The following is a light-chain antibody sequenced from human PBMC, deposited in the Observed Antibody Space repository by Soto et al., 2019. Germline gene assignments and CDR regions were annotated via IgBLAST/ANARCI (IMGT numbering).Light chain of an antibody. J-gene: IGLJ2*01. Sequence: QSALTQPASVSGSPGQSITISCTGTSSDIGGYNYVSWYQQHPGKAPKLMIYDVSDRPSGVSNRFSGSKSGNTASLTISGLQAEDEADYYCGSYASSNTVLLGGGTKVTVL. CDR2: DVS. CDR3: GSYASSNTVL. CDR1: SSDIGGYNY. V-gene: IGLV2-14*03.